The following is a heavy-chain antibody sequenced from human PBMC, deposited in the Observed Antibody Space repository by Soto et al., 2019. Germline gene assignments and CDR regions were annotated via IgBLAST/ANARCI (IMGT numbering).Heavy chain of an antibody. J-gene: IGHJ4*02. V-gene: IGHV3-30-3*01. CDR2: ISYDGSNN. CDR3: ARGSQYYYDGSGPLDC. CDR1: GFTFSTYT. D-gene: IGHD3-22*01. Sequence: LRLSCAASGFTFSTYTIHWVRQAPGKGLEWVALISYDGSNNYYADSVKGRFTISRDNSKNTLYLQMTSLRAGDTAVYFCARGSQYYYDGSGPLDCWGQGSLVTVSS.